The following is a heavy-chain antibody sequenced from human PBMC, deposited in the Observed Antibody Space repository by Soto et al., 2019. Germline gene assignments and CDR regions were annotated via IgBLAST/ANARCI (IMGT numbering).Heavy chain of an antibody. CDR1: GFRFDEYA. V-gene: IGHV3-20*04. CDR2: INWDGGST. CDR3: ARDAFSGSQNYYTFYVDF. D-gene: IGHD3-10*01. Sequence: EVRLLESGGGVVRPGGSLRLWCEVSGFRFDEYAMSWVRQAPGKGLEWVSGINWDGGSTSYANSVKDRFTMSRDNAKKSLYLQIDSLRAEDTDLYYCARDAFSGSQNYYTFYVDFWGKGTPVTVSS. J-gene: IGHJ6*03.